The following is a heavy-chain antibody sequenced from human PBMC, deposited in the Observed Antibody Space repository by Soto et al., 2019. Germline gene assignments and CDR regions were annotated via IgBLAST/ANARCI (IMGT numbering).Heavy chain of an antibody. CDR3: ARDPSMVRGEICYFDL. CDR1: GFTFSSYS. CDR2: ISSSRSYI. Sequence: EVQLVESGGGLVKPGGSLRLSCEASGFTFSSYSMNWVRQAPGKGLEWVSSISSSRSYIYYADSVRGRVTISRDDAKNSLYLQMNSVRAEDTAVYYCARDPSMVRGEICYFDLWGRGTLVTVSS. J-gene: IGHJ2*01. D-gene: IGHD3-10*01. V-gene: IGHV3-21*01.